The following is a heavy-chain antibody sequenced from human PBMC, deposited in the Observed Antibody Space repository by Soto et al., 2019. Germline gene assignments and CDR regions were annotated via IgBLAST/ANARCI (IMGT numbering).Heavy chain of an antibody. CDR1: GFTFSSYA. V-gene: IGHV3-23*01. CDR2: ISGSGGST. CDR3: AKGGYYYGSGSPHLDY. J-gene: IGHJ4*02. Sequence: GGSLRLSCAASGFTFSSYAMSWVRQAPGKGLEWVSAISGSGGSTYYADSVKGRFTISRDNSKNTLYLQMNSLRAEDTAVYYCAKGGYYYGSGSPHLDYWGQGTLVTVSS. D-gene: IGHD3-10*01.